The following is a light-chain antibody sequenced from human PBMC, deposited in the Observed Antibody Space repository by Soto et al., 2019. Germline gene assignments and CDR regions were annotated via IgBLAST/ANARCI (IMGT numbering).Light chain of an antibody. V-gene: IGLV2-14*03. J-gene: IGLJ1*01. CDR3: SSYTTSSTRV. Sequence: QSALTQPASVSGPPGQSITISCTGTSSYVGAYDYVSWYQQHPDKAPKLMIYEVSYRPSGVSNRFSGSKSVNTATLTISGLQAEDEADYYCSSYTTSSTRVFGTGTKVTVL. CDR2: EVS. CDR1: SSYVGAYDY.